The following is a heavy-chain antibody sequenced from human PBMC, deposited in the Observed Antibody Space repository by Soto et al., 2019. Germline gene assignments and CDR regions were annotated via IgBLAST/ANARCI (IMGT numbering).Heavy chain of an antibody. Sequence: QVQLVQSGAEVKKPGASVKVSCKASGYTFTSYDINWVRQATGQGLEWMGWMNPNSGNTGYAQKFQGRVTMTRNTSMSTDYMELSSLRAEDTAVYYWASEHSRSWRDYWGQGTLVTVSS. D-gene: IGHD6-13*01. J-gene: IGHJ4*02. CDR1: GYTFTSYD. CDR2: MNPNSGNT. CDR3: ASEHSRSWRDY. V-gene: IGHV1-8*01.